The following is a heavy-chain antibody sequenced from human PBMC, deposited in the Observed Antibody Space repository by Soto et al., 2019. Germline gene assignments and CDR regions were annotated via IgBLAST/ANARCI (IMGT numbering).Heavy chain of an antibody. V-gene: IGHV3-23*01. CDR2: ISGSGGST. CDR1: GFTFSSYA. CDR3: AKDQRWLHYYYGMDV. D-gene: IGHD6-19*01. J-gene: IGHJ6*04. Sequence: GSLRLSCAASGFTFSSYAMSWVRQAPGKGLEWDSAISGSGGSTYYADSVKGRFTISRDNSKNTLYLQMNSLRAEDTAVYYCAKDQRWLHYYYGMDVWGKGTTVTVAS.